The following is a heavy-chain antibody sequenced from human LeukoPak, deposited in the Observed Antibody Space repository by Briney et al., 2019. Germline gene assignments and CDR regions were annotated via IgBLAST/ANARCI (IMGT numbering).Heavy chain of an antibody. J-gene: IGHJ4*02. CDR3: AKDPDAWELHYPDY. CDR1: GFTFSSYA. V-gene: IGHV3-23*01. D-gene: IGHD1-26*01. Sequence: GGSLRLSCAASGFTFSSYAMSWVRQAPGKGLEWVSAISGSGGSTYYADSVKGRFTISRDNSKNTLYLQMNSLRAEDTAVYYCAKDPDAWELHYPDYWGQGTLVTVSS. CDR2: ISGSGGST.